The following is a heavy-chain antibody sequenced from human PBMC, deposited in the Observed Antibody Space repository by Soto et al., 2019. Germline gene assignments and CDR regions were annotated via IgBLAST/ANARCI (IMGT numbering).Heavy chain of an antibody. J-gene: IGHJ6*02. V-gene: IGHV4-39*01. CDR1: GGSISSSSYY. CDR2: IYYSGST. D-gene: IGHD6-13*01. CDR3: ASQQLVHYYYGMDV. Sequence: QLQLQESGPGLVKPSETLSLTCTVSGGSISSSSYYWGWIRQPPGKGLEWIGSIYYSGSTYYNPSLTTRVPISVDTSKTQSSLKLSSVTAADTAVYYCASQQLVHYYYGMDVWGQGTTVTVSS.